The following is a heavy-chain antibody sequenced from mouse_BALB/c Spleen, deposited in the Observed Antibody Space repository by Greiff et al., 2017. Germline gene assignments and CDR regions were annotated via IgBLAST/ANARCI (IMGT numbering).Heavy chain of an antibody. CDR3: ASPDYDGYLAWFAY. Sequence: DVKLQESGAELVKPGASVKLSCTASGFNIKDTYMHWVKQRPEQGLEWIGRIDPANGNTKYDPKFQGKATITADTSSNTAYLQLSSLTSEDTAVYYCASPDYDGYLAWFAYWGQGTLVTVSA. V-gene: IGHV14-3*02. D-gene: IGHD2-3*01. CDR2: IDPANGNT. J-gene: IGHJ3*01. CDR1: GFNIKDTY.